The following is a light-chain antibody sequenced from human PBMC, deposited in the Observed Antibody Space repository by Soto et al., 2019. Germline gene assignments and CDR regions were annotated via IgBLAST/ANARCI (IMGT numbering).Light chain of an antibody. J-gene: IGKJ1*01. CDR2: LAS. CDR1: QIISGF. CDR3: QQYNSYSWT. Sequence: DIQMTQSPSSLSASVGDRVTISCRSSQIISGFLNWYQQKPGKAPKLLIFLASTLQSGVPSRFSGSGSGTDFTLTISSLQPEDFATYYCQQYNSYSWTFGQGTKVDIK. V-gene: IGKV1-39*01.